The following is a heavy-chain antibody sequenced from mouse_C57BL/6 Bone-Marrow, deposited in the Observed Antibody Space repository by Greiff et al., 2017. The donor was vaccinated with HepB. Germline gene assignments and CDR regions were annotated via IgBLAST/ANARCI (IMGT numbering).Heavy chain of an antibody. Sequence: VKLVESGAELARPGASVKLSCKASGYTFTSYGISWVKQRTGQGLEWIGEIYPRSGNTYYNEKFKGKATLTADKSSSTAYMELRSLTSEDSAVYFCAGGSAYWGQGTLVTVSA. CDR2: IYPRSGNT. CDR1: GYTFTSYG. CDR3: AGGSAY. J-gene: IGHJ3*01. V-gene: IGHV1-81*01.